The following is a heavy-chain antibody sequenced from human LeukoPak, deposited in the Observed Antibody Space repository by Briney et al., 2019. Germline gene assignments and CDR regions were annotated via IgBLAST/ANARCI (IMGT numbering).Heavy chain of an antibody. Sequence: PGGSLRLSCAASGFTFSSYWMHWVRQAPGKGLVWVSRINSDGSSTSYADSVRGRFTISRDNAKNSLYLQMDSLRADDTAVYYCAAPGDSSGYYPVDWGQGTLVTVSS. D-gene: IGHD3-22*01. J-gene: IGHJ4*02. CDR3: AAPGDSSGYYPVD. CDR2: INSDGSST. CDR1: GFTFSSYW. V-gene: IGHV3-74*01.